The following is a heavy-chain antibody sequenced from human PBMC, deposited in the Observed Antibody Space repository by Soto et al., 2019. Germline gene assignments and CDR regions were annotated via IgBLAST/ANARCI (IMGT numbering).Heavy chain of an antibody. CDR2: IWYDGSNK. D-gene: IGHD6-13*01. J-gene: IGHJ4*02. Sequence: QVQLVESGGGVVQPGRSLRLSCAASGFTFSSYGMHWVRQAPGKGLEWVAVIWYDGSNKYYADSVKGRFTISRDNSKNTRYLQMNSLRAEDTAVYYCARGGKSSSWSLRNPPNDYWGQGTLVTVSS. CDR3: ARGGKSSSWSLRNPPNDY. V-gene: IGHV3-33*01. CDR1: GFTFSSYG.